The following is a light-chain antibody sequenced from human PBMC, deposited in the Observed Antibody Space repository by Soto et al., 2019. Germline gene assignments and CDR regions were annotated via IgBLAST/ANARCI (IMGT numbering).Light chain of an antibody. J-gene: IGKJ3*01. CDR3: QEYSKWPLFT. CDR2: AAS. Sequence: EIVVTQSPGILSVSPGDRATLSCRASQSVSKNLAWYQQKPGQALTLLIYAASTRATGIPARFAGSGSGTDFTLTISSLQSEDFAVYYCQEYSKWPLFTFGPGTRVDIK. CDR1: QSVSKN. V-gene: IGKV3-15*01.